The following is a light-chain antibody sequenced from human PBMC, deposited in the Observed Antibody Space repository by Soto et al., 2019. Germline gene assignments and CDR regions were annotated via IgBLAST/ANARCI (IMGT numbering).Light chain of an antibody. Sequence: QSALTQPASVSVSPGQSITISYTETNSDVGSYNLVSWYQQHPGKAPKLMIYEVSKRPSGVSNRFSGSKSGNTASLTISGLQAEDEADYYCCSYAGSSTYVFGTGTKVTVL. V-gene: IGLV2-23*02. CDR1: NSDVGSYNL. CDR2: EVS. J-gene: IGLJ1*01. CDR3: CSYAGSSTYV.